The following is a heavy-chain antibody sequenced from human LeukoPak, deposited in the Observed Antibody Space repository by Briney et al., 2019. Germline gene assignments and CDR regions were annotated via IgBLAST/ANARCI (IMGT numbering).Heavy chain of an antibody. D-gene: IGHD3-10*01. V-gene: IGHV4-39*07. CDR2: IYYSGST. CDR3: ARVFSIRTYYHGSGTAYYFDY. Sequence: SETLSLTCTVSGGSISGSSYYWGWIRQPPGKGLEWIGSIYYSGSTYYNPSLKSRVTISVDTSKNQFSLKLSSVTAADTAVYYCARVFSIRTYYHGSGTAYYFDYWGQGTLVTVSS. CDR1: GGSISGSSYY. J-gene: IGHJ4*02.